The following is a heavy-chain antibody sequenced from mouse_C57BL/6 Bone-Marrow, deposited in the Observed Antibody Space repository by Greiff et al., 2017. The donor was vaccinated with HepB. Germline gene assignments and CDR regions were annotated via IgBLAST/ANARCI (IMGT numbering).Heavy chain of an antibody. D-gene: IGHD2-5*01. V-gene: IGHV1-36*01. Sequence: VQLKESGPVLVKPGPSVKISCKASGFTFTDYYMHWVKQSHGKSLEWIGLVYPYNGGTSYNQKFKGKATLTVDTSSSTAYMELNSLTSEDSAVYYGARGVWVYSNCDWFAYWGQGTLVTVSA. CDR2: VYPYNGGT. CDR3: ARGVWVYSNCDWFAY. CDR1: GFTFTDYY. J-gene: IGHJ3*01.